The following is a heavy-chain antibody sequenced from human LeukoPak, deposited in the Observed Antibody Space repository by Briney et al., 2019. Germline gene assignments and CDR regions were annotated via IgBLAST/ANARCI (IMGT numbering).Heavy chain of an antibody. CDR3: ARGGVRPGYSFDY. J-gene: IGHJ4*02. D-gene: IGHD3-22*01. CDR2: MNPNSGNT. CDR1: GYTFTSYD. Sequence: ASVKVSCKASGYTFTSYDINWVRQATGQGLEWMGWMNPNSGNTGYAQRFQGRVTMTRNTSISTAYTELSSLRSEDTAVYYCARGGVRPGYSFDYWGQGTLVTVSS. V-gene: IGHV1-8*01.